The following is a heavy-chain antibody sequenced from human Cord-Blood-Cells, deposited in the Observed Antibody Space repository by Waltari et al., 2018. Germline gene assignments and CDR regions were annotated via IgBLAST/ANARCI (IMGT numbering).Heavy chain of an antibody. J-gene: IGHJ3*02. D-gene: IGHD6-6*01. V-gene: IGHV3-7*01. CDR3: ARDKQAARDAFDI. CDR1: GFTFSSYW. Sequence: EVQLVESGGGLVQPGGSLRLSCAASGFTFSSYWMSWVRQAPGKGLGWVANRKQDGSEKNYGDSGKGRFTISRDNAKNSLYLQMNSLRAEDTAVYYCARDKQAARDAFDIWGQGTMVTVSS. CDR2: RKQDGSEK.